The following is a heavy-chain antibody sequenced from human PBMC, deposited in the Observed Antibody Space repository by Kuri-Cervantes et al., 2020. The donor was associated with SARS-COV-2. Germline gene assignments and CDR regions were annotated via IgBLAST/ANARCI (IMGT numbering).Heavy chain of an antibody. V-gene: IGHV1-46*01. J-gene: IGHJ6*03. D-gene: IGHD7-27*01. CDR1: GYTFTSYY. Sequence: ASVKVSCKASGYTFTSYYMHWVRQAPGQGLEWMGIINPSGGGTSYAQKFQGRVTMTRDTSTSTVYMELSSLGSEDTAVYCCAGGELGISNHYYYMDVWGKGTTVTVSS. CDR2: INPSGGGT. CDR3: AGGELGISNHYYYMDV.